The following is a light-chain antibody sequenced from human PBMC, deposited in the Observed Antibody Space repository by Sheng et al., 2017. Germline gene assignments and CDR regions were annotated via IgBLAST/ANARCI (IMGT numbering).Light chain of an antibody. CDR3: SSYTNSRDVV. V-gene: IGLV2-14*03. CDR1: SSDIGGYNF. Sequence: QSALTQPPSASGSPGQSVTISCTGTSSDIGGYNFVSWYQQHPGKAPKLMIYAVNNRPSGVSNRFSGSKSGNTASLTISGLQAEDEADYYCSSYTNSRDVVFGGGTKLTVL. CDR2: AVN. J-gene: IGLJ2*01.